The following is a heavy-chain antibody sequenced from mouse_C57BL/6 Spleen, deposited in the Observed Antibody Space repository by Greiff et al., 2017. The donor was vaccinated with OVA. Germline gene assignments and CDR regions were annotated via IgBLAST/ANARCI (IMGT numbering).Heavy chain of an antibody. CDR1: GYTFTDYN. V-gene: IGHV1-18*01. J-gene: IGHJ2*01. CDR3: ARKDSNYAFFDY. D-gene: IGHD2-5*01. Sequence: VHVKQSGPELVKPGASVKIPCKASGYTFTDYNMDWVKQSHGKSLEWIGDINPNNGGTIYNQKFKGKATLTVDKSSSTAYMELRSLTSEDTAVYYCARKDSNYAFFDYWGQGTTLTVSS. CDR2: INPNNGGT.